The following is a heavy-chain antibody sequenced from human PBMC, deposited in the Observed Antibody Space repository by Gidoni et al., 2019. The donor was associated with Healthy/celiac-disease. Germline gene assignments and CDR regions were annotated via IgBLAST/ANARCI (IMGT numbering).Heavy chain of an antibody. Sequence: EVQLVESGGGLVKPGGSLRLPCAASGFTFSSYRMNWVRQAPGKGLEWVSSISSSSSYIYYADSVKGRFTISRDNAKNSLYLQMNSLRAEDTAVYYCARDPREDDFWSGYHYYFDYWGQGTLVTVSS. CDR3: ARDPREDDFWSGYHYYFDY. D-gene: IGHD3-3*01. J-gene: IGHJ4*02. CDR2: ISSSSSYI. V-gene: IGHV3-21*01. CDR1: GFTFSSYR.